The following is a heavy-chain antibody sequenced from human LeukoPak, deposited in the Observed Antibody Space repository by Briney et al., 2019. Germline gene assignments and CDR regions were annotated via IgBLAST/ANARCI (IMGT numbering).Heavy chain of an antibody. CDR2: IYYSGTT. CDR3: ARPGHSYYYMDV. D-gene: IGHD1-1*01. Sequence: PSETLSLTCTVSGGSISSSSYYWGWIRQPPGKGLEWIGTIYYSGTTYYNPSLKSRVTISADTSKNHFSLKLSSVTAADTAVYYSARPGHSYYYMDVWGKGTTVTVSS. CDR1: GGSISSSSYY. V-gene: IGHV4-39*02. J-gene: IGHJ6*03.